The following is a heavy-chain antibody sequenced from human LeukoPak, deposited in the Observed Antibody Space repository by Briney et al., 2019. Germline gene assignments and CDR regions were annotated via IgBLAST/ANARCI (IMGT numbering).Heavy chain of an antibody. J-gene: IGHJ4*02. V-gene: IGHV3-21*01. D-gene: IGHD3-22*01. Sequence: PGGSLRLSCAASGFTFSSYSMNWVRQAPGKGLEWVSSISSSSSYIYYADSVKGRFTISRDNAKNSLYLQMNSLRAEDTAVYYCAREYYYDSSGYLPLGYWGQGTLVTVSS. CDR2: ISSSSSYI. CDR1: GFTFSSYS. CDR3: AREYYYDSSGYLPLGY.